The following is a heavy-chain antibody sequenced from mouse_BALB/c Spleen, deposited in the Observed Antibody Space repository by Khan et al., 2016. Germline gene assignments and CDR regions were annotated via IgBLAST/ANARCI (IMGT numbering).Heavy chain of an antibody. D-gene: IGHD1-2*01. V-gene: IGHV3-2*02. Sequence: VQLKESGPGLVKPSQSLSLTCTVTGYSITSDYAWNWIRQFPGNKLEWMGYIRYSGSTTYNPSLKSRISITRDTSKNQFFLQLYSVTTEDTATYYCTGSPTATRYFDVWGAGTTVTVSS. CDR2: IRYSGST. CDR1: GYSITSDYA. CDR3: TGSPTATRYFDV. J-gene: IGHJ1*01.